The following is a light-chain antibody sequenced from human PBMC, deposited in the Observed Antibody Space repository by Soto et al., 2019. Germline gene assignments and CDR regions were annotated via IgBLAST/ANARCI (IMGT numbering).Light chain of an antibody. V-gene: IGKV3-20*01. CDR3: QQYGSSTPIT. Sequence: EIVLTQSPGTLSFSPGERATLSCRASQSVSGSYLAWYQQKPGQAPRLFIYGASSRATGIPDRFSGSGSGTDFTLTISRLEPEDFAVYYCQQYGSSTPITFGQGTRLEIK. CDR1: QSVSGSY. J-gene: IGKJ5*01. CDR2: GAS.